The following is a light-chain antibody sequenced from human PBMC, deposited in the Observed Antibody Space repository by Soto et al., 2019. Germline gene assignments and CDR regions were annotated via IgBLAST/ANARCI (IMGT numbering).Light chain of an antibody. Sequence: QAVVTQEPSLSVSPGGTVTLTCALSSGSVSVSYYPSWYQQTPGQAPRTLISNTNTRSSGVPDRFSGSILGNKAALTITGAQADDESDYYCLLYLGRGTSVFGGGTKLTVL. V-gene: IGLV8-61*01. CDR3: LLYLGRGTSV. CDR2: NTN. CDR1: SGSVSVSYY. J-gene: IGLJ3*02.